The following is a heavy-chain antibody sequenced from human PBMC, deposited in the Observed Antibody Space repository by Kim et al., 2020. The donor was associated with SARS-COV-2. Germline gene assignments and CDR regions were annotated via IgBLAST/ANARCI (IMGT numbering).Heavy chain of an antibody. D-gene: IGHD4-17*01. Sequence: GGSLRLSCAASGFTFSSYSMNWVRQAPGKGLEWVSYISSSSSTIYYADSVKGRFTISRDNAKNSLYLQMNSLRDEDTAVYYCARVRRSDYPKMYYFDYWGQGTLVTVSS. CDR1: GFTFSSYS. CDR2: ISSSSSTI. V-gene: IGHV3-48*02. CDR3: ARVRRSDYPKMYYFDY. J-gene: IGHJ4*02.